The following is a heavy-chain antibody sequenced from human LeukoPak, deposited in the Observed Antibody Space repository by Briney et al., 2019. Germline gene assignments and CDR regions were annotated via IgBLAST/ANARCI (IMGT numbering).Heavy chain of an antibody. CDR3: ARGTRPRYYFDY. D-gene: IGHD5-24*01. CDR2: NTHSGTT. Sequence: SETLSLTCAVYGGSFSGYYWSWIRQPPGNGLEWIGENTHSGTTNYNPSLKSRVTISVDTSKNQFSLNLTSVTAADTAVYYCARGTRPRYYFDYWAQGTLVTVSS. V-gene: IGHV4-34*01. CDR1: GGSFSGYY. J-gene: IGHJ4*02.